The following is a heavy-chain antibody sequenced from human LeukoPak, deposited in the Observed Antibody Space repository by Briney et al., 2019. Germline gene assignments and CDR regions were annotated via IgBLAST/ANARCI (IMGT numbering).Heavy chain of an antibody. CDR2: IDIPGNT. CDR1: GFTLSIYD. D-gene: IGHD6-19*01. Sequence: GGSLRLSCAASGFTLSIYDMHWVRQPPGRGLEWVSGIDIPGNTYYPDSVKGRFTMSRESAKNSLYLQMNSLRAGDTAVYYCARTVAGTHWFDPWGQGTLVTVSS. J-gene: IGHJ5*02. CDR3: ARTVAGTHWFDP. V-gene: IGHV3-13*01.